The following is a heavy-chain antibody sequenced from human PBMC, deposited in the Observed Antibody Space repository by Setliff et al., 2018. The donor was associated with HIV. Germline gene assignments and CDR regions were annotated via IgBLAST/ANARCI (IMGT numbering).Heavy chain of an antibody. D-gene: IGHD6-19*01. Sequence: PSETLSLTCTVSGGSISSYYWTWIRQPPGKGLEWIGYIYYSGSTNYNPSLKSRVTISVDTSKNQFSLKLSSVTAADTAVYYCAREGLAVAGLNWFDPWGQGTQVTVSS. CDR3: AREGLAVAGLNWFDP. CDR2: IYYSGST. J-gene: IGHJ5*02. CDR1: GGSISSYY. V-gene: IGHV4-59*01.